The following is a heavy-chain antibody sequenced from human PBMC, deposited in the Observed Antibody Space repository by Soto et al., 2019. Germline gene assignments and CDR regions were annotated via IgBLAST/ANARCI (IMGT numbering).Heavy chain of an antibody. Sequence: QVQLVESGGGVVQPGRSLRLSCAASGFTFSNYGMHWVRQAPGKGLEWVAVISYDGSNKYYADSVKGRFTISRDNSKNTLYLQMNSLRAEDTAVYYCAKVGAYDSSGYSTGYFQHWGQGTLVTVSS. J-gene: IGHJ1*01. CDR2: ISYDGSNK. CDR1: GFTFSNYG. V-gene: IGHV3-30*18. CDR3: AKVGAYDSSGYSTGYFQH. D-gene: IGHD3-22*01.